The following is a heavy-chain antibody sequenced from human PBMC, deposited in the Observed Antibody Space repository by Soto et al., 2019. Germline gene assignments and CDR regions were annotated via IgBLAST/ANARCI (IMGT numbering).Heavy chain of an antibody. CDR1: CVSLTSGNW. J-gene: IGHJ4*02. CDR3: ARLVYDTRLNYMYFDF. D-gene: IGHD3-10*01. CDR2: IFHDGTA. Sequence: SETLSLTCAVSCVSLTSGNWWTWVRQSPQRGLEYIGEIFHDGTANYYPSFERRVAMSVDTSRNQFSLKLTSVTAADTAVYFCARLVYDTRLNYMYFDFWGPGTLVTVSS. V-gene: IGHV4-4*02.